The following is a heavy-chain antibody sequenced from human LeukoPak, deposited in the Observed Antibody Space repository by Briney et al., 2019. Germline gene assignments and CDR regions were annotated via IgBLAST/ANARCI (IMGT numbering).Heavy chain of an antibody. Sequence: SETLSLTCTVSGGSISSYYWSWIRQPPGKGLEWIGYIYYSGSTNYNPSLKSRVTISVDTSKNQFSLKLSSVTAADTAVYYCARVADYYDSSGYLHAEYFQHWGQGTLVIVSS. CDR2: IYYSGST. CDR3: ARVADYYDSSGYLHAEYFQH. D-gene: IGHD3-22*01. CDR1: GGSISSYY. J-gene: IGHJ1*01. V-gene: IGHV4-59*01.